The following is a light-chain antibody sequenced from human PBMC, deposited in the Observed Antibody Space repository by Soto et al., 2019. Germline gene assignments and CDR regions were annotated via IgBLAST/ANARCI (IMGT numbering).Light chain of an antibody. CDR1: QSVSSY. Sequence: EIVMTQSPATLSVSPGERATLSCRASQSVSSYLAWYQQKPGQAPRLLIYGASTRATDIPARFSGSGSGTEFTLTISSLQSEDFALYYCQQLGASPYTFGLGTKLEIK. J-gene: IGKJ2*01. CDR3: QQLGASPYT. V-gene: IGKV3-15*01. CDR2: GAS.